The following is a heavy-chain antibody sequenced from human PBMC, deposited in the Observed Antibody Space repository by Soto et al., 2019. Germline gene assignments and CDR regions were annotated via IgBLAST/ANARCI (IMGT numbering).Heavy chain of an antibody. CDR1: GLSVSSNGVA. CDR3: AHSLGYCSGGNCSDY. V-gene: IGHV2-5*02. Sequence: SGPTMVYPTQTLTMTCPCSGLSVSSNGVAVGWIRQPPGKALEWLALVYWDDDKRYSPSLKSRLTITKDTSKNQVVLTMTNMDPLDTATYYCAHSLGYCSGGNCSDYWGQGTLVTVSS. CDR2: VYWDDDK. J-gene: IGHJ4*02. D-gene: IGHD2-15*01.